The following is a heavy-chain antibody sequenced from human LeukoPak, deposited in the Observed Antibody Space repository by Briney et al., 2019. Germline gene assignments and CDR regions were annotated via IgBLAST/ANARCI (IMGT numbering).Heavy chain of an antibody. J-gene: IGHJ4*02. D-gene: IGHD6-13*01. Sequence: ASVKVSCKASGYTFTGYYMHWVRQAPGQGLEWMGWINPNSGGTNYAQKFQGRVTMTRDTSISTAYVELSRLRSDDTAVYYCARDKGIAAAGIDYWGQGTLVTVSS. V-gene: IGHV1-2*02. CDR1: GYTFTGYY. CDR2: INPNSGGT. CDR3: ARDKGIAAAGIDY.